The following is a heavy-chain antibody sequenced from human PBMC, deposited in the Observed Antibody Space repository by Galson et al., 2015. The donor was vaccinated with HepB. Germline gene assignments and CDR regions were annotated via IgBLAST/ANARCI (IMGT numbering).Heavy chain of an antibody. CDR1: GFTFSSYW. CDR3: ARVGAVAGRGNYL. J-gene: IGHJ4*01. D-gene: IGHD6-19*01. CDR2: TNSDGSST. Sequence: SLRLSCAASGFTFSSYWMHWVRQVPGKGLVWVSRTNSDGSSTAYADSVKGRFTISRDNAKNPLYLQMNSLRAEDTGVYHCARVGAVAGRGNYLWGQGTLVTVSS. V-gene: IGHV3-74*01.